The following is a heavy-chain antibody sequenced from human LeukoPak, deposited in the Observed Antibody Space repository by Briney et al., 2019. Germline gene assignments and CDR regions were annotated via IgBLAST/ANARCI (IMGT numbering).Heavy chain of an antibody. V-gene: IGHV3-7*01. J-gene: IGHJ4*02. CDR1: GFTFNRSW. CDR3: AIWTSGNY. Sequence: GGSLRLSCAASGFTFNRSWMNWVRQAPGKGLEWVANLDPSGSQKRYVDSVKGRFIISKDNPGASLYLDMYSLRAEDTAIYYCAIWTSGNYWGQGTLVTLSS. CDR2: LDPSGSQK. D-gene: IGHD1-1*01.